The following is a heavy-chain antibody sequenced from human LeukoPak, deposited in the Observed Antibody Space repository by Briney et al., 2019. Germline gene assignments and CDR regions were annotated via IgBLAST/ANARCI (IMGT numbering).Heavy chain of an antibody. CDR1: GFTFSSYA. CDR2: ISSSSSYI. V-gene: IGHV3-21*01. CDR3: ARENIYGGNFDY. D-gene: IGHD4-23*01. J-gene: IGHJ4*02. Sequence: PGGSLRLSCAASGFTFSSYAMSWVRQAPGKGLEWVSSISSSSSYIYYADSVKGRFTISRDNAKNSLYLQMNSLRAEDTAVYYCARENIYGGNFDYWGQGTLVTVSS.